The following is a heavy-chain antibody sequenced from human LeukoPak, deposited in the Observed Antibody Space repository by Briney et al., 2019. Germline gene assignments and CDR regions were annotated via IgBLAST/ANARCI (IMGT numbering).Heavy chain of an antibody. J-gene: IGHJ4*02. CDR1: GFTFSSYA. CDR2: ISGSGAGT. Sequence: GGSLRLSCAASGFTFSSYAMSWVRQAPGQGLEWVSTISGSGAGTYYADSVKGRFTISRDNAENSFFLQMSSLRVEDTAVYYCARGGKYYYDSNGYYPHFDYWGRGTLVTVSS. V-gene: IGHV3-23*01. D-gene: IGHD3-22*01. CDR3: ARGGKYYYDSNGYYPHFDY.